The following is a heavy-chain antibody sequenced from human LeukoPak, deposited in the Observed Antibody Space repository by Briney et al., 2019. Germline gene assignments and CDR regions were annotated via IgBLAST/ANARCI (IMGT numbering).Heavy chain of an antibody. CDR3: AYGDYYYYMDV. CDR2: IYYSGST. D-gene: IGHD4-17*01. V-gene: IGHV4-59*12. Sequence: SETLSLTCTVSGASISSYYWSWIRQPPGKGLEWIGYIYYSGSTRYNPSLKSRVTISVDTSKNQFSLSLSSVTAADTAVYYCAYGDYYYYMDVWGKGTTVTVSS. J-gene: IGHJ6*03. CDR1: GASISSYY.